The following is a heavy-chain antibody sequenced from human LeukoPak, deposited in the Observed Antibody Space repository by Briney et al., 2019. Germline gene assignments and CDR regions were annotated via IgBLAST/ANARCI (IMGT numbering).Heavy chain of an antibody. D-gene: IGHD6-25*01. CDR2: IYYSGST. CDR3: ARHSGRGNAFGI. Sequence: PSETLSLTCTVSGGSISNYYWSWIRQPPGKGLEWIGYIYYSGSTNYKPSLKSRVTISVDTSKNQISLNLRSVTAADTAVYYCARHSGRGNAFGIWGQGTRVTVSS. J-gene: IGHJ3*02. CDR1: GGSISNYY. V-gene: IGHV4-59*08.